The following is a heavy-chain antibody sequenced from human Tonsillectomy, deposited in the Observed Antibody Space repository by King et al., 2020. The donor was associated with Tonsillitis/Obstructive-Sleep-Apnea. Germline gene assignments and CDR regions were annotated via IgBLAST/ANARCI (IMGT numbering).Heavy chain of an antibody. CDR2: IDPSDSYT. CDR3: ARQLRGYSDYNHRYWYFDL. V-gene: IGHV5-10-1*01. Sequence: VQLVESGAEVKKPGESLRISCKGSGYSFNIYWISWVRQMPGKGLEWTGRIDPSDSYTKYSPSFQGHVTISADKSISTTYLQWSSLEASDTAVYYCARQLRGYSDYNHRYWYFDLWGRGTLVTVSS. CDR1: GYSFNIYW. D-gene: IGHD5-12*01. J-gene: IGHJ2*01.